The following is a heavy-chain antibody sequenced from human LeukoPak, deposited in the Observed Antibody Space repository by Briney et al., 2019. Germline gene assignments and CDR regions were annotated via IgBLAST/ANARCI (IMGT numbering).Heavy chain of an antibody. D-gene: IGHD2-15*01. V-gene: IGHV1-69*04. CDR3: ARDREDIVVVVAAVPGYYYGMDV. J-gene: IGHJ6*02. Sequence: SVEVSCKASGGTFSSYAISWVRQAPGEGLEWMGRIIPILGIANYAQKFQGRVTITADKSTSTAYMELSSLRSEDTAVYYCARDREDIVVVVAAVPGYYYGMDVWGQGTTVTVSS. CDR1: GGTFSSYA. CDR2: IIPILGIA.